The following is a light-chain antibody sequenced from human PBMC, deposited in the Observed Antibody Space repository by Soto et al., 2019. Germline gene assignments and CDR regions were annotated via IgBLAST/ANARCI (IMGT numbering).Light chain of an antibody. CDR2: GNT. J-gene: IGLJ1*01. Sequence: QSVLTQPPSGSGAPGQRVTISCTGSSSHIGAGYDVHWYLQLPGTAPKLIIYGNTNRPSEVPARFSGSKSGSSASLAITELQAEDEADYYCQSHDSSLHASVFGTGTKVTVL. V-gene: IGLV1-40*01. CDR1: SSHIGAGYD. CDR3: QSHDSSLHASV.